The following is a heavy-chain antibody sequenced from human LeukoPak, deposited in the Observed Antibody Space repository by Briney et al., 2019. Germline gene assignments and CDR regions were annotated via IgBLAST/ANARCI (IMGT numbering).Heavy chain of an antibody. CDR2: ITSSGTYI. D-gene: IGHD1-26*01. V-gene: IGHV3-21*01. Sequence: GGSLRLSCAASGFTFNNYNMNWVRQAPGKALEWVSSITSSGTYIFYADSVKGRFTISRDNAKNSLYLQMNSLRAEDTAVYYCASGSTRHYYYYMDVWGKGTTVTISS. CDR3: ASGSTRHYYYYMDV. CDR1: GFTFNNYN. J-gene: IGHJ6*03.